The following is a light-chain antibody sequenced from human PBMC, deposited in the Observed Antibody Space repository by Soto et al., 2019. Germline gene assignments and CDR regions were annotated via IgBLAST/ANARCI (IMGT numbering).Light chain of an antibody. CDR2: VAS. V-gene: IGKV1-39*01. Sequence: DIQMTQSPSSLSASVGDRVTITCRASQSISSYLNWYQQKPGKAPKLLIYVASSLQSGVPSRFSDSGSDTDFTLTINSLQPEDFATYYCQQSYITPLFFGGGTKVEIK. J-gene: IGKJ4*01. CDR1: QSISSY. CDR3: QQSYITPLF.